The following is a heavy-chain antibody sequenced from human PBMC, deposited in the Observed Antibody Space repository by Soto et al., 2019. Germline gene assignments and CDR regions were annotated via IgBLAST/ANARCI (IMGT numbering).Heavy chain of an antibody. D-gene: IGHD6-13*01. J-gene: IGHJ6*03. CDR3: ARIRRHTLQADPYYYYMDV. Sequence: QVQLVESGGGLVKPGGSLRLSCAASGFTFSDYYMSWIRQAPGKGLEWVSYISSSGSTIYYADSVKGRFTISRDNAKNSLYLQMNSLRAEDTAVYHCARIRRHTLQADPYYYYMDVWGKGTTVTVSS. CDR1: GFTFSDYY. CDR2: ISSSGSTI. V-gene: IGHV3-11*01.